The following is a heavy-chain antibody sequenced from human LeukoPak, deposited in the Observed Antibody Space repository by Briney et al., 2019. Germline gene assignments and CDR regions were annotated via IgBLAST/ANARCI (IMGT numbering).Heavy chain of an antibody. CDR2: ISWNSGTI. D-gene: IGHD6-19*01. CDR1: GFTFDDYA. J-gene: IGHJ4*02. CDR3: AKDQNAIAVAFDY. Sequence: GGSLRLSCAASGFTFDDYAMHWVRHAPGKGMEWVSGISWNSGTIVYADSVKGRFTISRDNAKNSLYLQMNSLRAEDTALYYCAKDQNAIAVAFDYWGQGTLVTVSS. V-gene: IGHV3-9*01.